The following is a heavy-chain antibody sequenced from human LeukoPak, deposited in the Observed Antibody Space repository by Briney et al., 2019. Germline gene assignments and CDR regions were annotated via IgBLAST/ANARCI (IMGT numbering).Heavy chain of an antibody. V-gene: IGHV3-33*01. D-gene: IGHD3-3*01. CDR1: GFTFSSYG. CDR2: IWYDGSNK. Sequence: GRSLRPSCAASGFTFSSYGMHWVRQAPGKGLEWVAVIWYDGSNKCYADSVKGRFTISRDNSKNTLYLQMNSLRAEDTAVYYCARENQSGYFGYYYYYMDVWGKGTTVTVPS. CDR3: ARENQSGYFGYYYYYMDV. J-gene: IGHJ6*03.